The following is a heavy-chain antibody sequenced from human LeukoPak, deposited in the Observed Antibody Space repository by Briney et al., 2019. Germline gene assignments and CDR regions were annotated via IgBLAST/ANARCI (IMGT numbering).Heavy chain of an antibody. D-gene: IGHD2-2*01. CDR2: IIPIFGTA. CDR1: GGTFSSYA. CDR3: AREGGDCSSTSCYFGY. V-gene: IGHV1-69*13. Sequence: SVKVSCKASGGTFSSYAFSWVRQAPGQGLEWMGGIIPIFGTANYAQKFQGRVTITADESTSTAYMELSSLRSEDTAVYYCAREGGDCSSTSCYFGYWGQGTLVTVSS. J-gene: IGHJ4*02.